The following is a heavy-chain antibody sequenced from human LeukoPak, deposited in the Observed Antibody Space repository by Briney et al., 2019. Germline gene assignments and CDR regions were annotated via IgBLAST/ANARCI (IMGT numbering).Heavy chain of an antibody. Sequence: ASVKVSCKASGGTFSSYAISWVRQAPGQGLEWMGGIIPIFGTANYAQKFQGRVTITADKSTSTAYMELRSLRSDDTAVYYCARVWGQTTGTTFRGFDYWGQGTLVTVSS. CDR1: GGTFSSYA. CDR3: ARVWGQTTGTTFRGFDY. J-gene: IGHJ4*02. CDR2: IIPIFGTA. D-gene: IGHD1-7*01. V-gene: IGHV1-69*06.